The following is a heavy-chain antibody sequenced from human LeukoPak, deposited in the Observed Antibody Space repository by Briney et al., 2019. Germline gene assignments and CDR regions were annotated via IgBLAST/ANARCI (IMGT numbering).Heavy chain of an antibody. J-gene: IGHJ4*02. CDR1: GYTFTGYY. V-gene: IGHV1-2*02. D-gene: IGHD3-10*01. CDR2: INPNSGGT. CDR3: ARITMVRGVINNFDY. Sequence: GASVKVSCKASGYTFTGYYMHWVRQAPGQGLEWMGWINPNSGGTNYAQKFQGRVTMTRDTSISTAYMELSRLRSDDTAVYYCARITMVRGVINNFDYWGQGTLVTVSS.